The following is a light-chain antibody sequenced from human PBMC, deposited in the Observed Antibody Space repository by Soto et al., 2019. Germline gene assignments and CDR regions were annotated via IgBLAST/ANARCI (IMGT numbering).Light chain of an antibody. CDR1: QSVSSSY. V-gene: IGKV3-20*01. J-gene: IGKJ5*01. Sequence: EIVLPPSPGTLSFSPVERSTLSCIASQSVSSSYLAWYQQKPGQAPRLLIYGASSRATGIPDRFSGSGSGTDFTLTISRLEPEDFAVYYCQQYGSSPINFGQGKRLEIK. CDR3: QQYGSSPIN. CDR2: GAS.